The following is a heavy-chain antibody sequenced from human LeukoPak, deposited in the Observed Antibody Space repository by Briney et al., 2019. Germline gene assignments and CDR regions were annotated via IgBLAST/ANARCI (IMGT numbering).Heavy chain of an antibody. CDR2: MYNSGSA. Sequence: SETLSLTCTVSGGPISRGSYYWPWIRQPAGKGLEWVGSMYNSGSANYNPSHKSRVTVSVDTSKNQFSLKLSSLTAADTAVYYCARVAHGDYAENWFDPWGQGTLVTVSS. D-gene: IGHD4-17*01. V-gene: IGHV4-61*02. CDR1: GGPISRGSYY. J-gene: IGHJ5*02. CDR3: ARVAHGDYAENWFDP.